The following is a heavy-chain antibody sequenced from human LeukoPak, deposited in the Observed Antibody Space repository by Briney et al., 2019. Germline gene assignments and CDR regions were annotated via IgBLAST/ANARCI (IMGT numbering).Heavy chain of an antibody. CDR1: GSTFSSYG. CDR3: AKARGSSGWSDMDV. Sequence: GGSLRLSCAASGSTFSSYGMHWVRQAPGKGLEWVAVISYDGSNKYFADSVKGRFTISRDNSKNTLYLQMNSLRVEDTAVYYCAKARGSSGWSDMDVWGKGTTVTVSS. CDR2: ISYDGSNK. J-gene: IGHJ6*03. V-gene: IGHV3-30*18. D-gene: IGHD6-19*01.